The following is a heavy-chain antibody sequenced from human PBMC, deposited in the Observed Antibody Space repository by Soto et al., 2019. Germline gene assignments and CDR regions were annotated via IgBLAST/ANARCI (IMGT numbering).Heavy chain of an antibody. V-gene: IGHV3-48*02. J-gene: IGHJ6*02. CDR3: ARDSDGDSPRGSYYYYYGMDV. Sequence: EVQLVESGGGLVQPGGSLRLSCAASGFTFSSYSMNWVRQAPGKGLEWVSYISSSSSTIYYADSVKGRFTISRDNAKNSLYLQMNSLRDEDTAVYYCARDSDGDSPRGSYYYYYGMDVWGQGTTVTFSS. CDR2: ISSSSSTI. D-gene: IGHD4-17*01. CDR1: GFTFSSYS.